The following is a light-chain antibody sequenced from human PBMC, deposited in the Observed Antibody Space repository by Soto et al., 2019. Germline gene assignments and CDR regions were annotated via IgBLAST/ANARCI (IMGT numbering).Light chain of an antibody. CDR3: QQYNTWPLT. CDR1: QSVSSN. J-gene: IGKJ3*01. CDR2: DAS. V-gene: IGKV3-15*01. Sequence: ETVMTQSPATLSVSPGDRPTLSCRASQSVSSNLAWYQQKPGQAPRLLIYDASTRATGIPASFSGSGSGTEFPLTISRLQSEDFAVYYCQQYNTWPLTFGPGTKVDIK.